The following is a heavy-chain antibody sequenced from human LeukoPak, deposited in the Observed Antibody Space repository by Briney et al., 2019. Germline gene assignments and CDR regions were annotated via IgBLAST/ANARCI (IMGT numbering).Heavy chain of an antibody. CDR3: ARDGSSGYTPFDY. J-gene: IGHJ4*02. CDR2: IYYSGST. CDR1: GXSISSYY. Sequence: SETLSLTCTVSGXSISSYYWSWIRQPPGKGLEWIGYIYYSGSTNYNPSLKGRVTISVDTSKNQFSLKLRSVTAADTAVYYCARDGSSGYTPFDYWGQGTLVTVSS. V-gene: IGHV4-59*01. D-gene: IGHD3-22*01.